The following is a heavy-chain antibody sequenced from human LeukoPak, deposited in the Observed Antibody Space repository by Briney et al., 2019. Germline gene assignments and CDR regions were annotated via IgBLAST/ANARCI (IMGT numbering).Heavy chain of an antibody. V-gene: IGHV3-7*01. CDR2: IKQDGSEK. J-gene: IGHJ4*02. D-gene: IGHD6-13*01. CDR3: GRLGSSWYVDY. CDR1: GFSFSTHW. Sequence: GGSLRLPCAASGFSFSTHWMNWVRQAPGKGLEWLANIKQDGSEKYYVDSVKGRFTISRDNAKNSLYLQINSLRADDTAVYYCGRLGSSWYVDYWGQGTLVTVSS.